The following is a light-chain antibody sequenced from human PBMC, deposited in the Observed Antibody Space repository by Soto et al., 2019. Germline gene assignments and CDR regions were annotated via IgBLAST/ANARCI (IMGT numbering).Light chain of an antibody. CDR3: CSYAGNYIYV. V-gene: IGLV2-11*01. CDR1: SRDGGGYNF. Sequence: QSALTQPRSVSGSPGQPGTISCTGTSRDGGGYNFVSWYQQHPGKAPQVMIYDVSKRPSGVPDRFSGSQSGNTASLTISGLQAEDEADYYCCSYAGNYIYVFGNGTTATVL. J-gene: IGLJ1*01. CDR2: DVS.